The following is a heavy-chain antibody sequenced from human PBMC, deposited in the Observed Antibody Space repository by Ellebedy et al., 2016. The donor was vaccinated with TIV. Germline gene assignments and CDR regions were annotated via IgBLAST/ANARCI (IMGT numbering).Heavy chain of an antibody. CDR2: MFHSGST. CDR3: ARALSRGWYLFDY. CDR1: GYSISSGYY. D-gene: IGHD6-19*01. J-gene: IGHJ4*02. Sequence: SETLSLTXNVSGYSISSGYYWGCIRQPPGKGLEWIGSMFHSGSTYYNPSLRSRVTISVDTTKNQWSLRLRSVTAADTAVYFCARALSRGWYLFDYWGQGILVSVSS. V-gene: IGHV4-38-2*02.